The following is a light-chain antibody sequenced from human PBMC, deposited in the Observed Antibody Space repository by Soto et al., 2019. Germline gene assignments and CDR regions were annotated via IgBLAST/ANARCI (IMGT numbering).Light chain of an antibody. CDR3: QQYGSSPALFT. J-gene: IGKJ3*01. Sequence: EIVLTQSPGTLSLSPGERATLSCRASQSVSNNYLAWYQQKPGQAPRLLIYGASNRATGIPDRFSGSGSGTEFTLTISRLEPEDFAVYYCQQYGSSPALFTFGPGTKVDIK. V-gene: IGKV3-20*01. CDR2: GAS. CDR1: QSVSNNY.